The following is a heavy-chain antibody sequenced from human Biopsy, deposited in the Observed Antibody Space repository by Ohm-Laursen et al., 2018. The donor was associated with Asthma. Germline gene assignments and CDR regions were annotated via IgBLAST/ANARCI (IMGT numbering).Heavy chain of an antibody. D-gene: IGHD3-9*01. CDR1: GYNFIGFA. V-gene: IGHV1-3*04. CDR3: ARTYYDFLTGQVKDVFGV. J-gene: IGHJ3*01. Sequence: SSVKVSCKASGYNFIGFAIHWVRQAPGQRLEWMGWVNTGNGDTRYSQKFQGRVTITRDTSASTAYMELRSLRSEDTATYYCARTYYDFLTGQVKDVFGVWGQGTMVTVSS. CDR2: VNTGNGDT.